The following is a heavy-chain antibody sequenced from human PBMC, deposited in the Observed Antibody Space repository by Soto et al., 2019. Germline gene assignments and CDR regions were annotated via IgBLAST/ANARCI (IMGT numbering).Heavy chain of an antibody. CDR1: GGSISGSYYD. J-gene: IGHJ4*02. D-gene: IGHD1-20*01. CDR2: VFYTGFT. Sequence: SETLSLTCAVPGGSISGSYYDWGWLRQSPGTGPGWIGSVFYTGFTSYNPSLASRVSVSVDPSKNQFSLKVSGVSAADTAVYSCATSQKGYNWNYFDHWGQGALVTVSS. CDR3: ATSQKGYNWNYFDH. V-gene: IGHV4-39*01.